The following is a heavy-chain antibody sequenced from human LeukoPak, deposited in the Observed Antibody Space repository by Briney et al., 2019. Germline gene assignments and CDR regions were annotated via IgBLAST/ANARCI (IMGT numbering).Heavy chain of an antibody. CDR2: IYSSGST. D-gene: IGHD2-2*01. CDR1: GGSISSGSYY. J-gene: IGHJ6*02. Sequence: SETLSLTCTVSGGSISSGSYYWSWIRQPPGKGLEWIGRIYSSGSTNYNPSLKSRVTISVDTSKNQFSLKLSSVTAADTAVYYCARSFRVVPAYYYYGMDVWGQGTTVTVSS. V-gene: IGHV4-61*02. CDR3: ARSFRVVPAYYYYGMDV.